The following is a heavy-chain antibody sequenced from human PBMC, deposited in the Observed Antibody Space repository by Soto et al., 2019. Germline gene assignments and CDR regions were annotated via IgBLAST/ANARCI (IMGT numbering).Heavy chain of an antibody. CDR1: GYDFFKYN. Sequence: QVQLVQSGAEVKKPGASVKVSCKTSGYDFFKYNMHWARQAPGQGLEWMGVINPNGGYTRHAQKFQGRVIMTRDTSSKIVYMELSGLTSADTAMYYCTRADSDVVILPDVRPLFDLWGQGAQVTVSS. D-gene: IGHD2-21*02. J-gene: IGHJ4*02. CDR3: TRADSDVVILPDVRPLFDL. V-gene: IGHV1-46*01. CDR2: INPNGGYT.